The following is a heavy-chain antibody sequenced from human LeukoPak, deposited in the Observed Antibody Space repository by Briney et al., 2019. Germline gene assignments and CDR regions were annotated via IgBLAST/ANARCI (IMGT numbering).Heavy chain of an antibody. D-gene: IGHD3-22*01. J-gene: IGHJ4*02. V-gene: IGHV1-2*02. CDR1: GYTFTGYY. CDR3: ASMGVTPYYYDSR. CDR2: INPNRGGT. Sequence: ASVKVSCKASGYTFTGYYMHWVRQAPGQGLEWMGWINPNRGGTNYAQKFQGRVTMTRDTSISTAYMELSRLRSDDTAVYYCASMGVTPYYYDSRWGQGTLVTVSS.